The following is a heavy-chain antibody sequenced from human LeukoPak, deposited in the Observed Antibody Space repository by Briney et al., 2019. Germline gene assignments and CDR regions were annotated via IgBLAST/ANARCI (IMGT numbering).Heavy chain of an antibody. Sequence: ASVKVSCKASGYTFTDHYIHWMRQAPGQGLEWMGRINPNSGGSNYAQKFQGRVTMTRDTSTSTAYMELSRLKSDDTAVYYCARDSGPGTYYIHFWGQGTLVTVSS. CDR3: ARDSGPGTYYIHF. J-gene: IGHJ4*02. CDR2: INPNSGGS. D-gene: IGHD3-10*01. V-gene: IGHV1-2*06. CDR1: GYTFTDHY.